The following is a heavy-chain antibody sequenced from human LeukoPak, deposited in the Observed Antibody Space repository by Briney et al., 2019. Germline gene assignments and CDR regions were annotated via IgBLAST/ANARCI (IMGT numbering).Heavy chain of an antibody. V-gene: IGHV3-23*01. D-gene: IGHD6-19*01. Sequence: GGSLRLSCAASGFTFSSYAMSWVRQAPGKGLEWVSAISGSGGSTYYADSVKGRFTISRDNAKNSLYLQMNSLRAEDTAVYYCARITSSGWSFDYWGQGTLVTVSS. CDR1: GFTFSSYA. CDR2: ISGSGGST. J-gene: IGHJ4*02. CDR3: ARITSSGWSFDY.